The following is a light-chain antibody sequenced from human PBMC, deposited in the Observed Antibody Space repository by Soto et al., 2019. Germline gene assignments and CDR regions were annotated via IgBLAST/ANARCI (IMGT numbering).Light chain of an antibody. V-gene: IGKV1-39*01. CDR3: QQRTNWLT. CDR1: QSIGDN. CDR2: AAS. Sequence: DIQMTQSPSSLSASVGDRVTITCRASQSIGDNLNWYQLKPGTAPNLLIYAASNLQSGVPSRFSGSGSGTDFTLTISSLEPEDFAVYYCQQRTNWLTFGGGTKVDI. J-gene: IGKJ4*01.